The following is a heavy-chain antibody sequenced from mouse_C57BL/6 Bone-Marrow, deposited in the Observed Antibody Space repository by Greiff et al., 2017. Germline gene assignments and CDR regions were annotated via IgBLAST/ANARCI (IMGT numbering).Heavy chain of an antibody. V-gene: IGHV14-2*01. CDR3: ARGGMDY. CDR1: GFNIKDYY. J-gene: IGHJ4*01. Sequence: EVQLQQSGAELVKLGASVKLSCTASGFNIKDYYMHWVKQRTEQGLEWIGRIDPEDGETKYAPEFQGKATITADTSSNTAYLQLSSLTSEDTAVYYCARGGMDYWSQGTSVTVSS. CDR2: IDPEDGET.